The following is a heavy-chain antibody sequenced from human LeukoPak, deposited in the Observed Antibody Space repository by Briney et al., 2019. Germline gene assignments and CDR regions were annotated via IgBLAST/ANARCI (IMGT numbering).Heavy chain of an antibody. CDR3: ARRRVGFTVDY. CDR1: GGSISSGSYY. V-gene: IGHV4-61*02. D-gene: IGHD1-26*01. J-gene: IGHJ4*02. CDR2: IYTSGST. Sequence: PSETLSLTCTVSGGSISSGSYYWSWIRQPAGKGLEWIGRIYTSGSTNYNPSLKSRVTISVDTSKNQFSLKLSSVTAADTAVYYCARRRVGFTVDYWSQGTLVTVSS.